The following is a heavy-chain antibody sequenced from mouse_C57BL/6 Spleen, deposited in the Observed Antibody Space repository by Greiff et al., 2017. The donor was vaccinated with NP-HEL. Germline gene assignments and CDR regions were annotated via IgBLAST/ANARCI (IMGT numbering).Heavy chain of an antibody. Sequence: QVQLKQPGAELVKPGASVKMSCKASGYTFTSYWINWVKQRPGQGLEWIGDIYPGSGSTNYNEKFKSKATLTVDTSSSTAYMQLSSLTSEDSAVYYCARSTMALNDAMDYWGQGTSVTVSS. CDR1: GYTFTSYW. D-gene: IGHD2-1*01. CDR2: IYPGSGST. CDR3: ARSTMALNDAMDY. J-gene: IGHJ4*01. V-gene: IGHV1-55*01.